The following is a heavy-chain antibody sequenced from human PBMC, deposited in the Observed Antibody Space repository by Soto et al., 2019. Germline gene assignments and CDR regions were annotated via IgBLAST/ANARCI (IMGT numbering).Heavy chain of an antibody. Sequence: ASVKVSCKASGCTFTSYDINWVRQATGQGLEWMGWMNPNSGNTGYAQKFQGRVTMTRNTSISTAYMELSSLRSEDTAVYYCARGRRITIFGVVRPYYYYGMDVWGQGTTVTVSS. CDR1: GCTFTSYD. V-gene: IGHV1-8*01. D-gene: IGHD3-3*01. CDR3: ARGRRITIFGVVRPYYYYGMDV. J-gene: IGHJ6*02. CDR2: MNPNSGNT.